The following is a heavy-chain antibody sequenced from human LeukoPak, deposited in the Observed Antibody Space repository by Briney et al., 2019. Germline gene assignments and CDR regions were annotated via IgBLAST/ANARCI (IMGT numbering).Heavy chain of an antibody. CDR1: GFTFSSYG. CDR2: IRYDGSNK. Sequence: PGGSLRLSCAASGFTFSSYGMHWVRQAPGKGLEWVAFIRYDGSNKYYADSVKGRFTISRDNSKNTLYLQMNSLRAEDTAVYYCAKDFLWFGELFQAPDYWGQGTLVTVSS. CDR3: AKDFLWFGELFQAPDY. J-gene: IGHJ4*02. V-gene: IGHV3-30*02. D-gene: IGHD3-10*01.